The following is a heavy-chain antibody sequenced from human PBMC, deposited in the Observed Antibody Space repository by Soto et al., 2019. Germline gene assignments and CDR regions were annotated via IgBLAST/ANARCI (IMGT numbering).Heavy chain of an antibody. J-gene: IGHJ4*02. CDR3: ARDLGYYDILTGYNLFDY. Sequence: GGSLRLSCVASGFSFSIYWMHWVRQGPGKGLVWVSRINSDGSSTSYADSVKGRFTISRDNAKNTLYLQMNSLRAEDTAVYYCARDLGYYDILTGYNLFDYWGQGTLVTVSS. V-gene: IGHV3-74*01. CDR1: GFSFSIYW. CDR2: INSDGSST. D-gene: IGHD3-9*01.